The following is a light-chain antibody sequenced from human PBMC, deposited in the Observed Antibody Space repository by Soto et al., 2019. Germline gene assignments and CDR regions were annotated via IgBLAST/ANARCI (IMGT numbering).Light chain of an antibody. V-gene: IGKV1-5*03. CDR3: LQFNTIPWT. CDR2: KVS. CDR1: QNIGSW. Sequence: DIQMTQSPSTLSASVGDRVNMTCRASQNIGSWVAWYQQQPGKGPKFLINKVSNLESGVPSSISGSGSGTEFTLTIICLQPEDFARYYGLQFNTIPWTFGQGTKGDIE. J-gene: IGKJ1*01.